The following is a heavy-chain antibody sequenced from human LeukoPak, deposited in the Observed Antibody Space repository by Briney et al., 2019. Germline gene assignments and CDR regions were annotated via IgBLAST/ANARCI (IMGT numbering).Heavy chain of an antibody. V-gene: IGHV1-69*13. J-gene: IGHJ4*02. D-gene: IGHD2-2*01. CDR1: GGTFSSYA. Sequence: SVKVSCKASGGTFSSYAISWVRQAPGQGLEWMGGIIPISGTADYAQKFQGRVTITADESTSTAYMELSSLRSDDTAVYYCARSSTSERPDFDYWGQGTLVTVSS. CDR2: IIPISGTA. CDR3: ARSSTSERPDFDY.